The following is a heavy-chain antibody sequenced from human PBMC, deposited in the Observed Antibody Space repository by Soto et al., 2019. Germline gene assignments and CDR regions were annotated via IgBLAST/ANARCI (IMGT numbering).Heavy chain of an antibody. CDR1: GFTFDDYG. CDR3: AKGVLGYYYAMDV. Sequence: EVQLVESGGGLVQPGRSLRLSCVTSGFTFDDYGMHWVRQAPGKGLEWVSGIIWNSATIGYADSVTGRFNISRDNAKNSLYLQMNSLRAEDTALYYCAKGVLGYYYAMDVWGQGTTVTVSS. V-gene: IGHV3-9*01. CDR2: IIWNSATI. J-gene: IGHJ6*02. D-gene: IGHD3-10*01.